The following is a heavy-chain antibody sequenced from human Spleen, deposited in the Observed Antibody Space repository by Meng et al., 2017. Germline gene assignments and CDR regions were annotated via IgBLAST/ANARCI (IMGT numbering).Heavy chain of an antibody. CDR1: GYTFTGYH. CDR3: VRGYCSTDNCTPAGWFDP. CDR2: INPNNGGT. Sequence: QVQLVQSGAEVKKPGAAVKVSCEVSGYTFTGYHIHWVRQAPGQGLEWMGCINPNNGGTDYAQKFQGRVTMTRDTSITTAYMELTRLTSDDTAVYYCVRGYCSTDNCTPAGWFDPWGQGALVTVSS. J-gene: IGHJ5*01. V-gene: IGHV1-2*02. D-gene: IGHD2-2*01.